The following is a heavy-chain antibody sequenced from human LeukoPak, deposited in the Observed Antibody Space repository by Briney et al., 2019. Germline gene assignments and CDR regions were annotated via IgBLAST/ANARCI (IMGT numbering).Heavy chain of an antibody. CDR2: IYYSGST. D-gene: IGHD6-6*01. CDR1: GGSISSYY. V-gene: IGHV4-59*01. J-gene: IGHJ4*02. CDR3: AREQYSSSPFGY. Sequence: SETLSLTCTVSGGSISSYYWSWIRQPPGKGLEWIGYIYYSGSTNYNPSLKSRVTISVDTSKNQFSLKLSSVTAADTAVYYCAREQYSSSPFGYWGQGTLVTVSS.